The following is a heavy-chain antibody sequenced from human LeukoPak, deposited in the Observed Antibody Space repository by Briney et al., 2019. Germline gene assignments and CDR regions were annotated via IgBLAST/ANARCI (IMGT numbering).Heavy chain of an antibody. CDR1: GGTFSSYT. CDR3: ARDVISTYYDFWSGSYNWFDP. J-gene: IGHJ5*02. V-gene: IGHV1-69*01. CDR2: IIPIFGTA. D-gene: IGHD3-3*01. Sequence: ASVKVSCKASGGTFSSYTISWVRQAPGQGLEWMGGIIPIFGTANYAQKFQGRVTITADESTSTAYMELSSLRSEDTAVYYCARDVISTYYDFWSGSYNWFDPWGQGTLVTVSS.